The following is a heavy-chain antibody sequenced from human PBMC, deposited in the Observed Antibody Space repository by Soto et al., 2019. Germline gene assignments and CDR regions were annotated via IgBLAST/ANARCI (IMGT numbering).Heavy chain of an antibody. D-gene: IGHD3-10*01. J-gene: IGHJ1*01. V-gene: IGHV4-59*01. CDR1: GDSISGNY. Sequence: QVHLQESGPGLVKPSETLSLTCTVSGDSISGNYWTWIRQPPGKGPEWIGYIFYSGTTNYNPSLRSRVTISVDTSKNQSSLTLKSVTAADTAVYYCAKDMVDLQFWGQGTLVTVS. CDR2: IFYSGTT. CDR3: AKDMVDLQF.